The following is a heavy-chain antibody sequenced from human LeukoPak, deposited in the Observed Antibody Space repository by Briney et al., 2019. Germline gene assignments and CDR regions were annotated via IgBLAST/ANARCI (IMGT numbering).Heavy chain of an antibody. CDR2: ISSSGSTI. D-gene: IGHD6-13*01. Sequence: GGSLRLSCAASGFTFSGYEMNWVRQAPGKGLEWVSYISSSGSTIYYADSVKGRFTISRDNAKNSLYLQMNSLRAEDTAVYYCARDPGIAAAGTNIFDYWGQGTLVTVSS. J-gene: IGHJ4*02. CDR1: GFTFSGYE. V-gene: IGHV3-48*03. CDR3: ARDPGIAAAGTNIFDY.